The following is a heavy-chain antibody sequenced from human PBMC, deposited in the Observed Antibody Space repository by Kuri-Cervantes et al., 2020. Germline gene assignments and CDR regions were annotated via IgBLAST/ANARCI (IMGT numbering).Heavy chain of an antibody. J-gene: IGHJ6*02. CDR2: MNPNSGNT. CDR3: ARSASYGSGSSPLGYYGMDV. CDR1: GYTFTSYD. D-gene: IGHD3-10*01. Sequence: ASVKVSCKASGYTFTSYDINWVRQATGQGLEWMGWMNPNSGNTGYAQKFQGRVTMTRNTSISTAYMELSSLRSEDTAVYYCARSASYGSGSSPLGYYGMDVWGQGTTVTVSS. V-gene: IGHV1-8*01.